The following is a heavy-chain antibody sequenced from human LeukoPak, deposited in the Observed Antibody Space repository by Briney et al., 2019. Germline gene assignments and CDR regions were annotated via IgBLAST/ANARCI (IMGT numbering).Heavy chain of an antibody. CDR3: ARGYCTSTSCNNWFGP. CDR2: ISGGGDTT. J-gene: IGHJ5*02. Sequence: PGGSLRLSCAASGLTFSIYAMSWVRQAPGKGLEWVSAISGGGDTTHYADSVKGRFTISRDNSMNTLYLQMDSLRAEDTAVYFCARGYCTSTSCNNWFGPWGQGALVTVSS. V-gene: IGHV3-23*01. CDR1: GLTFSIYA. D-gene: IGHD2-2*03.